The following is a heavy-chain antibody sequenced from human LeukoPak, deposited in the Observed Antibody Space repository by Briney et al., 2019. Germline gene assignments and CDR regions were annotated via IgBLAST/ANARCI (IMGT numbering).Heavy chain of an antibody. V-gene: IGHV5-51*01. CDR2: IYPGDSDT. CDR1: GYSFTSYW. D-gene: IGHD1-1*01. Sequence: GESLKISCKGSGYSFTSYWIGWVRQMPGKGLEWMGIIYPGDSDTRYSPSFQGQVTISADKSISTAYLQWSSLKASDTAMYYCARQYNWNDGVTPGSRYYFDYWGQGTLVTVSS. CDR3: ARQYNWNDGVTPGSRYYFDY. J-gene: IGHJ4*02.